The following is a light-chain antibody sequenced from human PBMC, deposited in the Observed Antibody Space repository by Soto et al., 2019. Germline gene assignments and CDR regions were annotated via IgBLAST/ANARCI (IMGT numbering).Light chain of an antibody. CDR2: EVS. CDR1: SSDVGSYNL. Sequence: QCVRNQPASVSGSPGEAITISCTGTSSDVGSYNLVSWYQQHPGKAPKLMIYEVSKRPSGVSNRFSGSKSGNTASLTISGLQAEDEADYYCCSYAGSSTSFHVFGTGTKVTVL. J-gene: IGLJ1*01. CDR3: CSYAGSSTSFHV. V-gene: IGLV2-23*02.